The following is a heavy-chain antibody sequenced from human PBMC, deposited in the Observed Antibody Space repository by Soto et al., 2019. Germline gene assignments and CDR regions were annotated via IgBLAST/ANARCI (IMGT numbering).Heavy chain of an antibody. CDR3: AREDWNDPYYYGMDV. CDR2: IWYDGSNK. Sequence: LRLSCAASGFTFRSYGMHWVRQAPGKWLEWVAVIWYDGSNKYYADSVKGRFTISRDNSKNPLYLQMNSLRAEDTAVYYCAREDWNDPYYYGMDVWGQGTTVTVSS. V-gene: IGHV3-33*01. J-gene: IGHJ6*02. CDR1: GFTFRSYG. D-gene: IGHD1-1*01.